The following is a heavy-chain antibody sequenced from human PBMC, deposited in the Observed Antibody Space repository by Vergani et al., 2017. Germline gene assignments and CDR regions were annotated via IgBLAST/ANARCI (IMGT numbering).Heavy chain of an antibody. CDR2: IKSKTDGGTT. V-gene: IGHV3-15*01. CDR3: TTDKTYYYDSSGPTTH. Sequence: VQLQESGPGLVKPSETLSLTCTVSGGSISSYYWSWVRQAPGKGLEWVGRIKSKTDGGTTDYAAPVKGRFTISRDDSKNTLYLQMNSLKTEDTAVYYCTTDKTYYYDSSGPTTHWGQGTLVTVSS. D-gene: IGHD3-22*01. CDR1: GGSISSYY. J-gene: IGHJ1*01.